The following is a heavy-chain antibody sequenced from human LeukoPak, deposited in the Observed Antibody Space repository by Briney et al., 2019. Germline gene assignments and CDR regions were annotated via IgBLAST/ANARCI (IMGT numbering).Heavy chain of an antibody. V-gene: IGHV4-39*07. Sequence: SETLSLTCTVSGGSISSSSYYWGWIRQPPGKGLEWIGSIYYSGSTYYNPSLKSRVTISVDTSKNQFSLKLSSVTAADTAVYYCAGDIVVVPAAAFGPFDPWGQGTLVTVSS. CDR3: AGDIVVVPAAAFGPFDP. CDR1: GGSISSSSYY. D-gene: IGHD2-2*01. J-gene: IGHJ5*02. CDR2: IYYSGST.